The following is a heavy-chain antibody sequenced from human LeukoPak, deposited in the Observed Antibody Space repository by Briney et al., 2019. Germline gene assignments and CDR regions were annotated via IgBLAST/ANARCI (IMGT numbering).Heavy chain of an antibody. J-gene: IGHJ5*02. V-gene: IGHV1-2*02. D-gene: IGHD4-17*01. CDR3: AREGMTTVTNNWFDP. CDR1: GYTFTGYY. CDR2: INPNSGGT. Sequence: ASVKVSCKASGYTFTGYYIHWVRQAPGQRLEWMGWINPNSGGTNYAQKFQGRVTMTRDTSISTAYMELSRLRSDDTAVYYCAREGMTTVTNNWFDPWGQGTLVTVSS.